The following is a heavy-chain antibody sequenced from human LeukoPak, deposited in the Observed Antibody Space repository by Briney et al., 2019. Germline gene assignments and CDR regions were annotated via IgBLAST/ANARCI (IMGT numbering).Heavy chain of an antibody. J-gene: IGHJ4*02. CDR2: IYYSGST. D-gene: IGHD3-3*01. CDR1: GGSISSSSYY. V-gene: IGHV4-39*01. Sequence: PSETLSLTCTVSGGSISSSSYYWGWIRQSPGKGLEWIGSIYYSGSTYYNPSLKSRVTISVDTSKNQFSLKLSSVTAADTAVYYCARQLSYGAWVDYWGQGTLVTVSS. CDR3: ARQLSYGAWVDY.